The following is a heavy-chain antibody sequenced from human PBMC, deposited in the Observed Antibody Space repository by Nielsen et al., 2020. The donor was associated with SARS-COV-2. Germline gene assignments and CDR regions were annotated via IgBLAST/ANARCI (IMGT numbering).Heavy chain of an antibody. CDR3: ARDPGIAARLYYYYYYGMDV. Sequence: GGSLRLSCAASGFTFSDYYMSWIRQAPGKGLEWVSYISSSGSTIYYADSVKGRFAISRDNAKNSLYLQMNSLRAEDTAVYYCARDPGIAARLYYYYYYGMDVWGQGTTVTVSS. D-gene: IGHD6-6*01. CDR1: GFTFSDYY. CDR2: ISSSGSTI. J-gene: IGHJ6*02. V-gene: IGHV3-11*04.